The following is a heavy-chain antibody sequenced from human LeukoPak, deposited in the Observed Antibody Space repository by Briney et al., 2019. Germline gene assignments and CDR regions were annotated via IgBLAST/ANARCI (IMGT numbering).Heavy chain of an antibody. V-gene: IGHV4-38-2*02. CDR3: ARTTEAHSWRTRYYDYYMDV. CDR2: IAHTGGT. Sequence: SETLSHTCIVSGYSITNDYYWGWVWQPPGKGLEWIASIAHTGGTYYNPSLKSRVTISVDTSKNQFSLKLSSVTAADTAVYYCARTTEAHSWRTRYYDYYMDVWGKGTAVTVSS. D-gene: IGHD6-13*01. CDR1: GYSITNDYY. J-gene: IGHJ6*03.